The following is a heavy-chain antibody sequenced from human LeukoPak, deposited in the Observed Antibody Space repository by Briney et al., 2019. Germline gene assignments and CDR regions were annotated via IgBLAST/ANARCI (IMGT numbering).Heavy chain of an antibody. D-gene: IGHD6-13*01. CDR1: GFTFSSYG. V-gene: IGHV3-33*01. J-gene: IGHJ6*02. CDR3: ARASSSWYGYYYGMDV. CDR2: IWYDGSNK. Sequence: GRSLRLSSAASGFTFSSYGMHWVRQAPGKGLEWVAVIWYDGSNKYYADSVKGRFTISRDNSKNTLYLQMNSLRAEDTAVYYCARASSSWYGYYYGMDVWGQGTTVTVSS.